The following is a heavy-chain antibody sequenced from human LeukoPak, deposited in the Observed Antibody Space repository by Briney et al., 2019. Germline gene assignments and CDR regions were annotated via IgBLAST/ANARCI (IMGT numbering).Heavy chain of an antibody. CDR1: GGTFSSYA. J-gene: IGHJ4*02. CDR2: IIPIFGTA. CDR3: AREWGRQLWSQVDY. Sequence: SVKVSCKASGGTFSSYAISWVRQAPGQGLEWMGGIIPIFGTANYAQKFQGRVTMTTDTSTSTAYMELRSLRSDDTAVYYCAREWGRQLWSQVDYWGQGTLVTVSS. V-gene: IGHV1-69*05. D-gene: IGHD5-18*01.